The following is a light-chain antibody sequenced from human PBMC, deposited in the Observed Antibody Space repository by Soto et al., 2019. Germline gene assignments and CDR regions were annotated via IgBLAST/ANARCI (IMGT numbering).Light chain of an antibody. CDR2: TVS. J-gene: IGKJ4*01. V-gene: IGKV2-40*01. CDR3: MQRVEFPLT. Sequence: DFVMTQTPLSLPVTPGEPASISCRSSQSPLDSDDGNTYLDWYLQKPGQSPQLLIYTVSSRASGIPDRFGGSGSGSGFTLKISRVEAEDVGVYYCMQRVEFPLTFGGGTKVYSK. CDR1: QSPLDSDDGNTY.